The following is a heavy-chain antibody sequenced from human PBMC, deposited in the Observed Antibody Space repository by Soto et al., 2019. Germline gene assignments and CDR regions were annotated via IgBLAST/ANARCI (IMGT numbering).Heavy chain of an antibody. V-gene: IGHV2-5*02. CDR3: AHRVLRTVFGLVTTTAIYFDF. D-gene: IGHD3-3*01. CDR2: IYCDDDK. Sequence: QITLNESGPTQVKPRQTLTLTCTFSGFSLTTSGVGVGWIRPSTGKAPDWLALIYCDDDKRYSPSLKSRLTITKDTSKKQVVLTMAALDPADTATYYCAHRVLRTVFGLVTTTAIYFDFWGQGTPVSFSS. J-gene: IGHJ4*02. CDR1: GFSLTTSGVG.